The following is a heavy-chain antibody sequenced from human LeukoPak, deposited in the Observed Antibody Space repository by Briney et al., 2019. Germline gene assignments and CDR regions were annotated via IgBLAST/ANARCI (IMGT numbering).Heavy chain of an antibody. CDR3: AKDALITMVRGVIYEDY. V-gene: IGHV3-21*01. D-gene: IGHD3-10*01. J-gene: IGHJ4*02. Sequence: GGSLRLSCAASGFTFSSYSMNWVRQAPGKGLEWVSSISSSSSYIYYADSVKGRFTISRDNSKNTLYLQMNSLRAEDTAVYYCAKDALITMVRGVIYEDYWGQGTLVTVSS. CDR1: GFTFSSYS. CDR2: ISSSSSYI.